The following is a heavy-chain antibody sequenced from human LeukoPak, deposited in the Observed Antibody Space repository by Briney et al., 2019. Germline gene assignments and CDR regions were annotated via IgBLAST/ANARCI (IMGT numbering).Heavy chain of an antibody. Sequence: SETLSLTCTVSGGSISSGSYYWGGIRQPAGKGLEWIGRIYTSGSTNYNPSLKSRVTISVDTSKNQFSLKLSSVTAADTAVYYCARVGMEGMDVWGKGTTVTVSS. D-gene: IGHD1-1*01. V-gene: IGHV4-61*02. CDR1: GGSISSGSYY. CDR3: ARVGMEGMDV. CDR2: IYTSGST. J-gene: IGHJ6*03.